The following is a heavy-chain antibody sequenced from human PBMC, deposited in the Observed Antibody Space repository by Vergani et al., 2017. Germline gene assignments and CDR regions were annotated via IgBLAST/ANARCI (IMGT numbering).Heavy chain of an antibody. V-gene: IGHV1-18*04. J-gene: IGHJ5*02. CDR3: ARDDYYYDSSGNNWFDP. CDR2: ISAYNGNT. D-gene: IGHD3-22*01. CDR1: GYTFTSYG. Sequence: QVQLVPSGAEVKKPGASVKVSCKASGYTFTSYGISWVRQAPGQGLEWMGWISAYNGNTNYAQKLQGRVTMTTDTSTSTAYMELRSLRSADTAVYYCARDDYYYDSSGNNWFDPWGQGTLVTVSS.